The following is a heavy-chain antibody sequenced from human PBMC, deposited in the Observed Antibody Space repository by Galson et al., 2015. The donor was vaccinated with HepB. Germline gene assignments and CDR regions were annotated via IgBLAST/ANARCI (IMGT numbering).Heavy chain of an antibody. CDR3: ARDAAGDYYFDY. J-gene: IGHJ4*02. Sequence: LSLTCTVSGGSISSGGYYWSWIRQHPGKGLEWIGYIYYSGSTYYNPSLKSRVTISVDTSKNQFSLKLSSVTAADTAVYYCARDAAGDYYFDYWGQGTLVTVSS. CDR1: GGSISSGGYY. V-gene: IGHV4-31*03. D-gene: IGHD4-17*01. CDR2: IYYSGST.